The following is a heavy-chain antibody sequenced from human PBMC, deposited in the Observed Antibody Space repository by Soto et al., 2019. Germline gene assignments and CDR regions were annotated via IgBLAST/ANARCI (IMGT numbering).Heavy chain of an antibody. V-gene: IGHV4-59*01. CDR2: IYYSGST. D-gene: IGHD3-22*01. Sequence: PSETLSLTCTVSGGSISSYYWSWIRQPPGKGLEWIGYIYYSGSTNYNPSLKSRVTISVDTSKNQFSLKLSSVTAADTAVYYCARPDYYDSSGYYYALYFDYWGQGTLVTVSS. CDR3: ARPDYYDSSGYYYALYFDY. CDR1: GGSISSYY. J-gene: IGHJ4*02.